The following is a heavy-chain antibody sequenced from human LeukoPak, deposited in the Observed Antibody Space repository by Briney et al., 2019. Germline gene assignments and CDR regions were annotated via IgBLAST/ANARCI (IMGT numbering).Heavy chain of an antibody. J-gene: IGHJ6*03. V-gene: IGHV3-23*01. Sequence: GGSLRLSCAASGFTSSDHAMTWVRQPPGKGLEWVSAISGGGHSTYYADSVRGRFTISRDNSKDTLSLQMNSLTAEDTAFYFCARDAWGYYDSSGYSFGSQYYMDVWGRGTTVTVSS. CDR1: GFTSSDHA. CDR2: ISGGGHST. D-gene: IGHD3-22*01. CDR3: ARDAWGYYDSSGYSFGSQYYMDV.